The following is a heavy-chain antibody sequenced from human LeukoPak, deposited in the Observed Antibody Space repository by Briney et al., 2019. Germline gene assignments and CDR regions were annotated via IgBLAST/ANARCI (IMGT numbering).Heavy chain of an antibody. Sequence: GGSLRLSCAASGFTFSSYAMHWVRQAPGKGLEWVAVISYDGSNKYYADSEKGRFTVSRDNSKNTLYLQMNSLRAEDTAVYYCASVDSNSGHWEQWLVPLDYWGQGTLVTVSS. CDR2: ISYDGSNK. V-gene: IGHV3-30-3*01. D-gene: IGHD6-19*01. CDR1: GFTFSSYA. J-gene: IGHJ4*02. CDR3: ASVDSNSGHWEQWLVPLDY.